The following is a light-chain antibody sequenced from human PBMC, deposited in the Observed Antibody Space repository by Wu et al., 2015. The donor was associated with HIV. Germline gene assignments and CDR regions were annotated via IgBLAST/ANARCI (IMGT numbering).Light chain of an antibody. CDR2: KAS. Sequence: DIQMTQSPATLSASVGDRVTITCRASQSVNSWLAWYQQKPGNAPKVLIYKASNLETGVPSRFSGSGSETEFSLTISSLQPDDFATYYCQQYISYPRTFGPGTDWRSN. J-gene: IGKJ2*01. CDR3: QQYISYPRT. CDR1: QSVNSW. V-gene: IGKV1-5*03.